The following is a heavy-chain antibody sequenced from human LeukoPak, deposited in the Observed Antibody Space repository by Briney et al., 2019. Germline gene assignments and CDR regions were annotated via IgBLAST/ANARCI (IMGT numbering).Heavy chain of an antibody. CDR2: ISYDGSNK. D-gene: IGHD3-22*01. CDR3: AKDSSGYLNYFDY. V-gene: IGHV3-30*18. J-gene: IGHJ4*02. Sequence: PGGSLRLSCAASGFTFSSYGMHWVRQAPGKGLEWVAVISYDGSNKYYADSVKGRFTISRDNSKNTLYLQMNSLRAEDTAVYYCAKDSSGYLNYFDYWGQGTLVTVSS. CDR1: GFTFSSYG.